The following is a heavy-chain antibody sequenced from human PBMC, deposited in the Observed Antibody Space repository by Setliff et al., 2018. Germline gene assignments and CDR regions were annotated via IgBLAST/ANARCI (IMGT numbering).Heavy chain of an antibody. CDR3: ARGPPDFVVVPAAAVFDF. CDR2: NSA. J-gene: IGHJ4*02. Sequence: ASVKVSCKASGYTFTSFGINWVRQAPGQGLEWMGWNSAYAQKFQGRVTMTTDTPTSTAYMELRSLRTDDTAVYYCARGPPDFVVVPAAAVFDFWGQGTLVTVSS. V-gene: IGHV1-18*01. D-gene: IGHD2-2*01. CDR1: GYTFTSFG.